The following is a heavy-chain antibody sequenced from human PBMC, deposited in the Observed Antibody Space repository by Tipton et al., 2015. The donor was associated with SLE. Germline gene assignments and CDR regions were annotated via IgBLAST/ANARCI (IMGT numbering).Heavy chain of an antibody. Sequence: SLRLSCAASGFTFSSYGMHWVRQAPGKGLEWVAFIRYDGSNKYYADSVKGRFPISRDNSKNTLYLQMNSLRAEDTAVYYCAKDRGSTMVRGGGLTDYWGQGTLVTVSS. D-gene: IGHD3-10*01. CDR2: IRYDGSNK. J-gene: IGHJ4*02. CDR3: AKDRGSTMVRGGGLTDY. V-gene: IGHV3-30*02. CDR1: GFTFSSYG.